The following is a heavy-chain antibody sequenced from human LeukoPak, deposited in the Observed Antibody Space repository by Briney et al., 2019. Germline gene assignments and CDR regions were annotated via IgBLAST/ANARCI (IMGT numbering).Heavy chain of an antibody. CDR1: GYSISSGYY. J-gene: IGHJ5*02. CDR2: IYHSGST. V-gene: IGHV4-38-2*02. Sequence: SETLSLTCTVSGYSISSGYYWGWIRQPPGKGLEWIGSIYHSGSTYYNPSLKSRVTIPVDRSKNQFSLKLSSVTAADTAVYYCAREHGSYDRDWFDPWGQGTLVTVSS. CDR3: AREHGSYDRDWFDP. D-gene: IGHD1-26*01.